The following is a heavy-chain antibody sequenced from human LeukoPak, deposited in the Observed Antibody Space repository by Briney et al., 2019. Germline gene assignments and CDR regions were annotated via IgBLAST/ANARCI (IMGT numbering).Heavy chain of an antibody. J-gene: IGHJ3*02. CDR3: AREILSNAFDI. CDR2: IYYSGST. CDR1: GXXIRSXX. V-gene: IGHV4-59*12. Sequence: VSGXXIRSXXXXXXXXXXXXXXEWIGYIYYSGSTNYNPSLKSRVTISVDTSKNQFSLKLSSVTAADTAVYYCAREILSNAFDIWGQGTMVTVSS.